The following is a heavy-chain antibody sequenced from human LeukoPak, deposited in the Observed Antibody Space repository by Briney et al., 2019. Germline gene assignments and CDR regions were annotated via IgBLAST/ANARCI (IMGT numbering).Heavy chain of an antibody. CDR3: ARDGSWEDFQH. D-gene: IGHD1-26*01. J-gene: IGHJ1*01. CDR2: ISPDSGGT. Sequence: ASVKVSCRASGYTFTGYYMHWVRQAPGQGLEWMGWISPDSGGTNYAQKFQGRVTMTRDTSISTAYMELSRLRSDDTAVYYCARDGSWEDFQHWGQGTLVTVSS. V-gene: IGHV1-2*02. CDR1: GYTFTGYY.